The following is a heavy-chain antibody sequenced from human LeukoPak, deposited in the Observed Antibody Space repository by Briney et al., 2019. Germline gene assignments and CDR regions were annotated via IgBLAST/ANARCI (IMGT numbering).Heavy chain of an antibody. CDR1: GGSISSGGYY. CDR2: IYYSGST. CDR3: ARDRYYGSGSYPYFDY. J-gene: IGHJ4*02. D-gene: IGHD3-10*01. V-gene: IGHV4-31*03. Sequence: PSETLSLTCTVSGGSISSGGYYWSWIRQHPGKGLEWIGYIYYSGSTYYNPSLKSRVTISVDTSKNQLSLKLSSVTAADTAVYYCARDRYYGSGSYPYFDYWGQGTLVTVSS.